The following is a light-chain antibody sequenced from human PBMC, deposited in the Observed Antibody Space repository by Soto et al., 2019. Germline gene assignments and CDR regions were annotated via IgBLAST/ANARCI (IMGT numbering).Light chain of an antibody. V-gene: IGKV1-5*01. CDR2: DAS. Sequence: DIQMTQSPSTLPASVGDRVTITCRASQSISSWLAWYQQKPGKAPKLLIYDASSLESGVPSRFSGSGSGTEFTLTISSLQPDDFATYYCQQYVTFGQGTKVDIK. CDR1: QSISSW. CDR3: QQYVT. J-gene: IGKJ1*01.